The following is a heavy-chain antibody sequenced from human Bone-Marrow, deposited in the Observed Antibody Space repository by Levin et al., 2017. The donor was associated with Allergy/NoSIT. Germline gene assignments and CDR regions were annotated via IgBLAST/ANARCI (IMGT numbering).Heavy chain of an antibody. J-gene: IGHJ6*02. CDR3: ARVSYASGTFRGGLDV. Sequence: AGGSLRLSCAASGFTFGDLGMTWVRQAPGKGLEWVAGIDWSGDKTGYGDSVKNRFTISRDDAKKSLYLQMNSLRVDDTAVYYCARVSYASGTFRGGLDVWGQGTTVIVSS. CDR1: GFTFGDLG. D-gene: IGHD3-10*01. V-gene: IGHV3-20*04. CDR2: IDWSGDKT.